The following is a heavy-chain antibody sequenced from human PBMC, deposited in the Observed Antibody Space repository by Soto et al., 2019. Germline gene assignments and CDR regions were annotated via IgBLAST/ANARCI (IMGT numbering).Heavy chain of an antibody. CDR1: GGSISSYY. V-gene: IGHV4-59*08. CDR2: IYYSGST. Sequence: SETLSLTCTVSGGSISSYYWSWIRQPPGKGLEWIGYIYYSGSTNYNPSLKSRVTISVDTSKNQLSLKLSSVTAADTAVHYCARVQHPAYFDNWGQGTPVTVSS. CDR3: ARVQHPAYFDN. J-gene: IGHJ4*02.